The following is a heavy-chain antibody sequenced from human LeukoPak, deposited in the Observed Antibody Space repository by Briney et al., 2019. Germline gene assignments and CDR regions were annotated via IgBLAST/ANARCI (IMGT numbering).Heavy chain of an antibody. CDR2: ISYDGSNK. CDR1: GFTFSSYA. V-gene: IGHV3-30*04. J-gene: IGHJ4*02. CDR3: ARGPSPPSYFGY. Sequence: GGSLRLSCAASGFTFSSYAMHWVRQAPGKGLEWVAVISYDGSNKYYADSVKGRFTISRDNSKNTLYLQMNSLRAEGTAVYYCARGPSPPSYFGYWGQGTLVTVSS.